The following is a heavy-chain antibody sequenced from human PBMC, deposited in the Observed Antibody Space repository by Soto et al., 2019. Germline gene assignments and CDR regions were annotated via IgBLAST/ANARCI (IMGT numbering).Heavy chain of an antibody. CDR2: INPYGGST. CDR3: ARVGYYGSGTYYGLGDF. Sequence: QVQLVQSGAEVKKPGASVKVSCKASGYTFTFYYMHWVRQAPGQGLEWLGVINPYGGSTNYAQKFQSRVTMTRDTSTSTVYMELYTLTSEDTAVYYCARVGYYGSGTYYGLGDFWGQGTLVPVSS. V-gene: IGHV1-46*01. CDR1: GYTFTFYY. J-gene: IGHJ4*02. D-gene: IGHD3-10*01.